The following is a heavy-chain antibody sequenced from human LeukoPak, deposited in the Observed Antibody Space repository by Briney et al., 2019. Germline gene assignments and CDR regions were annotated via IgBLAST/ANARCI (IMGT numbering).Heavy chain of an antibody. CDR1: GYTFTRYG. J-gene: IGHJ4*02. V-gene: IGHV1-18*01. D-gene: IGHD3-10*01. CDR3: ARESGFYGSGSRY. Sequence: ASVEVSCKASGYTFTRYGISWVRQPPGQGLEWMGWISAYNGNTNYAQKLQGRVTMTTDTSTSTAYMELRSLRSDDTAVYYCARESGFYGSGSRYWSQGTLVTVSS. CDR2: ISAYNGNT.